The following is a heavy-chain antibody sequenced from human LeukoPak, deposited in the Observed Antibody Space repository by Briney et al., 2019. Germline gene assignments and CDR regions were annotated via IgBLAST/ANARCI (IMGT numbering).Heavy chain of an antibody. CDR2: IYHSGST. J-gene: IGHJ4*02. D-gene: IGHD6-13*01. V-gene: IGHV4-4*02. CDR3: ARVGYSSSWYGPSDY. Sequence: PSGTLSLTCAVSGGSISSSNWWSWVRQPPGKGLEWIGEIYHSGSTNYNPSLKSRVTISVDKSKNQFSLKLSSVTAADTAVYYCARVGYSSSWYGPSDYWGQGTLVTVSS. CDR1: GGSISSSNW.